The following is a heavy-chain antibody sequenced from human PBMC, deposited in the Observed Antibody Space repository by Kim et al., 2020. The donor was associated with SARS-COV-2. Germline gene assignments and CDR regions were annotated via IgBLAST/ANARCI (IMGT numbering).Heavy chain of an antibody. CDR2: ISAYNGNT. V-gene: IGHV1-18*01. CDR1: GYTFTSYG. CDR3: ARRPRTSPLRRDWFDP. Sequence: ASVKVSCKASGYTFTSYGISWVRQAPGQGLEWMGWISAYNGNTNYAQKLQGRVTMTTDTSTSTAYMELRSLRSDDTAVYYCARRPRTSPLRRDWFDPWGQGTLVTVSS. J-gene: IGHJ5*02.